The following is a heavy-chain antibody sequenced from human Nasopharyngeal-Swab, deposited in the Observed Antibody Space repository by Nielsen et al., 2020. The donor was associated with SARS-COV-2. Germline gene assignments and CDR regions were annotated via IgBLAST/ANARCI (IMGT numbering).Heavy chain of an antibody. CDR3: ARDKGIDFWSGLGVSGMDV. CDR2: IKQDGSEK. J-gene: IGHJ6*02. CDR1: GFTFSSYW. D-gene: IGHD3-3*01. Sequence: GASLKISCAASGFTFSSYWMSWVRQAPGKALEWVANIKQDGSEKYYVDSVKGRFTISRDNAKNSLYLQMNSLRAEDTAVYYCARDKGIDFWSGLGVSGMDVWGQGTTVTVSS. V-gene: IGHV3-7*03.